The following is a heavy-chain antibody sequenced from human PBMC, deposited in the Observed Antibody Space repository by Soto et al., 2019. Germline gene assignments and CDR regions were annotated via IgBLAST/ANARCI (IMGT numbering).Heavy chain of an antibody. J-gene: IGHJ4*02. D-gene: IGHD6-13*01. CDR3: ARAVAAAVDY. CDR1: GGSVSSGSYD. CDR2: IYYSGST. V-gene: IGHV4-61*01. Sequence: QVQLQESGPGLVKPSETLSLNCTVSGGSVSSGSYDWSWIRQPPGKGLEWIGYIYYSGSTNYNPSLKSRVTISVDTSKNQFSLKLSSVIAADTAVYYCARAVAAAVDYWGQGTLVTVSS.